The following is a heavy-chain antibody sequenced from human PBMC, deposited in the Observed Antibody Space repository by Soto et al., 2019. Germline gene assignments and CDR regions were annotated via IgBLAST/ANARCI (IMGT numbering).Heavy chain of an antibody. CDR2: ISGSGGST. CDR1: GFTFSSYA. D-gene: IGHD2-2*01. CDR3: AKEGYCSSTSCPAYYYYGMDV. Sequence: GGSLRLSCAASGFTFSSYAMSWVRQAPGKGLEWVSAISGSGGSTYYADSVKGRFTISRDNSKNTLYLQMNSLRAEDTAVYYCAKEGYCSSTSCPAYYYYGMDVWGQGTTVTVSS. J-gene: IGHJ6*02. V-gene: IGHV3-23*01.